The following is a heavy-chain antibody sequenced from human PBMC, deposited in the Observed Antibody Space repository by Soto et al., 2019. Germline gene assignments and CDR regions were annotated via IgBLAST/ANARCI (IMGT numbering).Heavy chain of an antibody. CDR2: IRSKANSYAT. J-gene: IGHJ4*02. V-gene: IGHV3-73*01. CDR1: GFTFSGSA. CDR3: TRQRDGYCSGGSCYKVDY. Sequence: EVQLVESGGGLVQPGGSLKLSCAASGFTFSGSAMHWVRQASGKGLEWVGRIRSKANSYATAYAASVKGRFTISRDDSKNTAYLQINSLNTEDTAVYYCTRQRDGYCSGGSCYKVDYWGQGTLVTVSS. D-gene: IGHD2-15*01.